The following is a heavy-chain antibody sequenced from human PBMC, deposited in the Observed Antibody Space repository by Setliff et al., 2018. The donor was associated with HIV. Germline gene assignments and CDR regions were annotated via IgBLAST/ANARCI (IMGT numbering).Heavy chain of an antibody. D-gene: IGHD4-17*01. CDR3: ARAAAGNTGPFDL. CDR1: DSGTYY. J-gene: IGHJ4*02. CDR2: VSSRGDT. Sequence: PSETLSLTCTVSDSGTYYWSWIRQPAGKGLEWVGRVSSRGDTNYNPSLKSRVTMSVDTSKNQFSLKLTSVTASDTAVYYCARAAAGNTGPFDLWGQGSPVTVSS. V-gene: IGHV4-4*07.